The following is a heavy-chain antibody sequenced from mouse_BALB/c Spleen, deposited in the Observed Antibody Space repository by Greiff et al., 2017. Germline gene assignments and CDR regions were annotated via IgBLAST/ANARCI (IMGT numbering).Heavy chain of an antibody. D-gene: IGHD4-1*01. V-gene: IGHV5-17*02. CDR2: ISSGSSTI. Sequence: EVQGVESGGGLVQPGGSRKLSCAASGFTFSSFGMHWVRQAPEKGLEWVAYISSGSSTIYYADTVKGRFTISRDNPKNTLFLQMTSLRSEDTAMYYCAREGDGNWYFDYWGQGTTLTVSS. J-gene: IGHJ2*01. CDR3: AREGDGNWYFDY. CDR1: GFTFSSFG.